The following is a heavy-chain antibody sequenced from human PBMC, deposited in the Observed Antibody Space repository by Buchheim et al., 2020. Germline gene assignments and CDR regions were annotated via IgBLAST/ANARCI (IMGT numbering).Heavy chain of an antibody. Sequence: EVQLVESGGGLVNPGGSLRLSCAVSGFTFSSAWMSWVRRSPGKGLEWVGLIKSKTDGGTTDYAAPVKGRFTISRDDSEKTLYLQMSNLKTEDTAVYYCATAPGFYDSAPFDFWGQGT. V-gene: IGHV3-15*01. CDR1: GFTFSSAW. CDR2: IKSKTDGGTT. D-gene: IGHD3-22*01. J-gene: IGHJ4*02. CDR3: ATAPGFYDSAPFDF.